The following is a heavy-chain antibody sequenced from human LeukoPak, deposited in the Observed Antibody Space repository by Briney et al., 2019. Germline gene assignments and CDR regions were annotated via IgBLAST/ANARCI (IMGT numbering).Heavy chain of an antibody. V-gene: IGHV4-38-2*02. J-gene: IGHJ3*02. CDR3: ARGRGSGYSNAFDI. CDR1: DYSISNGYY. CDR2: IYHSGST. Sequence: PSETLSLPCTVSDYSISNGYYWGWIRQPPGKGLEWIGSIYHSGSTYYNPSLKSRVTISVDTSKNQFSLKLSSVTAADTAVYYCARGRGSGYSNAFDIWGQGTMVTVSS. D-gene: IGHD3-22*01.